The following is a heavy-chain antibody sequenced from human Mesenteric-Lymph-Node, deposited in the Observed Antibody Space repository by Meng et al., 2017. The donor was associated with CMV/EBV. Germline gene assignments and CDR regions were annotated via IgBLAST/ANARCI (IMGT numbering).Heavy chain of an antibody. D-gene: IGHD2-21*01. CDR1: ISSGDYF. CDR2: IYYSAGT. CDR3: ARGGLAFCGGDCYRGIDY. Sequence: ISSGDYFWTWVRQPPGKGLEWIGYIYYSAGTYYNSSLKSRVTMSLDTSNMHFSLTLSSVTAADTAVYFCARGGLAFCGGDCYRGIDYWGQGTLVTVSS. J-gene: IGHJ4*02. V-gene: IGHV4-30-4*01.